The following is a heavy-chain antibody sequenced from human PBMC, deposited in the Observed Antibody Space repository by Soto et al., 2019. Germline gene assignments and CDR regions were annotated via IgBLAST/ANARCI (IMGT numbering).Heavy chain of an antibody. Sequence: QVQLQESGPGLVKPSQTLSLTCTVSGGSISSGGYYWSWIRQHPGKGLEWIGYIYYSGSTYYNPALKSRVTTSVDTSKNQFSLKLSSVTAADTAVYYCARAFIHRTVTTDYFDYWGQGTLVTVSS. CDR3: ARAFIHRTVTTDYFDY. D-gene: IGHD4-17*01. J-gene: IGHJ4*02. V-gene: IGHV4-31*03. CDR2: IYYSGST. CDR1: GGSISSGGYY.